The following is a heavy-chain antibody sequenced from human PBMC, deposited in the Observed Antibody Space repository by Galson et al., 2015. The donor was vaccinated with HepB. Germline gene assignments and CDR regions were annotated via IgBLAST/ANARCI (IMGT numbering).Heavy chain of an antibody. CDR1: GFTFTTSA. V-gene: IGHV1-58*01. CDR3: AADDMQLGH. D-gene: IGHD3-10*01. Sequence: SVKVSCKASGFTFTTSAVQWVRQARGQRLEWIGWIVVGSGHTNYAQKFQERVTITRDMSTSTAYMELRSLRSDDTAFYYCAADDMQLGHWGQGTLVTVSS. J-gene: IGHJ4*02. CDR2: IVVGSGHT.